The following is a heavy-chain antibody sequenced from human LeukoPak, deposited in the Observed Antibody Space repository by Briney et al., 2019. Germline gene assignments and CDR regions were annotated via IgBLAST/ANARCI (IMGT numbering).Heavy chain of an antibody. J-gene: IGHJ5*02. D-gene: IGHD3-22*01. V-gene: IGHV3-23*01. CDR1: GFTFSNYA. Sequence: GGSLRLSCVVSGFTFSNYAMSWVRQAPGKGLEWVSGVTGSGGNTYYADSVKGRFTLSRDNSKNTLYLQMNSLRAEDTAVYYCAKLHASAYYYNRFDPWGQGTLVTVP. CDR2: VTGSGGNT. CDR3: AKLHASAYYYNRFDP.